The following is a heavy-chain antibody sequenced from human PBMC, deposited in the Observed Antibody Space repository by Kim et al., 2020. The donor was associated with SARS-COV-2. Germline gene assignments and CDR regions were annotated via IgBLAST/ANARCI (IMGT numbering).Heavy chain of an antibody. CDR3: LGGFYFDY. CDR2: GNGNT. Sequence: GNGNTKYDQKCQGRVTITTDTSASTAYMELSFLRSEDSAVYYCLGGFYFDYWGQGTLVTVSS. V-gene: IGHV1-3*01. D-gene: IGHD3-16*01. J-gene: IGHJ4*02.